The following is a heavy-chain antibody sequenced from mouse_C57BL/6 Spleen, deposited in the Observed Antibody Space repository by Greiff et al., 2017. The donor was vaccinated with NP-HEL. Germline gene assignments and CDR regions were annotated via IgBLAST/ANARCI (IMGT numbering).Heavy chain of an antibody. D-gene: IGHD1-1*01. CDR3: ARGPSSYDYFDY. CDR2: IYPGSGST. J-gene: IGHJ2*01. CDR1: GYTFTSYW. Sequence: VKLQQPGAELVKPGASVKMSCKASGYTFTSYWITWVKQRPGQGLEWIGDIYPGSGSTNYNEKFKSKATLTVDTSSSTAYMQLSSLTSEDSAVYYCARGPSSYDYFDYWGQGTTLTVSS. V-gene: IGHV1-55*01.